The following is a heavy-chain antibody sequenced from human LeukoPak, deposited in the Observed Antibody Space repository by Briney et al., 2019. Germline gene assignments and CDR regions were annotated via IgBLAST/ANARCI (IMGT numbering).Heavy chain of an antibody. CDR1: GFTFIAYG. J-gene: IGHJ5*02. CDR3: AKVVCDGDCYTVGWFDP. CDR2: ISGSGGNT. V-gene: IGHV3-23*01. Sequence: GGSLRLSCGASGFTFIAYGMTWVRQAPGKGLEWVSTISGSGGNTYYADSVKGRFTISRDNSKNTLYLQMNSLRAEDTAVYYCAKVVCDGDCYTVGWFDPWGQGTLVTVSS. D-gene: IGHD2-21*02.